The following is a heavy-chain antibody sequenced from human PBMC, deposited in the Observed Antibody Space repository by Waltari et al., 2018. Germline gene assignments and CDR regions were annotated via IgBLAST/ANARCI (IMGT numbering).Heavy chain of an antibody. V-gene: IGHV3-66*02. Sequence: EVQLVESGGGLVHPGGSLRLSCAASGFTVNKNHRSWVRQAPGRGLGWVSLIYDAGSTYYPDAVRGRFTIFRDNSKNTVHLQMNSLRVEDSAIYYCATARDEDTAMVYFDHWGQGTLVSVSS. D-gene: IGHD5-18*01. CDR3: ATARDEDTAMVYFDH. J-gene: IGHJ4*02. CDR1: GFTVNKNH. CDR2: IYDAGST.